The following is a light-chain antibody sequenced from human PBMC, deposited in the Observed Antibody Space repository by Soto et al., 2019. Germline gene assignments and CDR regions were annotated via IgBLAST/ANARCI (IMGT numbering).Light chain of an antibody. J-gene: IGKJ2*01. Sequence: EVVMTQSPATLSVSPGERVTLSCRASQSASSNLAWYQQKPGQAPSLLIYGASTRPAGIPARYSGSGSGAELTLTISGLQSEDFAVYYCQQYNKWPYTFGQGTNLEIK. CDR2: GAS. CDR1: QSASSN. CDR3: QQYNKWPYT. V-gene: IGKV3-15*01.